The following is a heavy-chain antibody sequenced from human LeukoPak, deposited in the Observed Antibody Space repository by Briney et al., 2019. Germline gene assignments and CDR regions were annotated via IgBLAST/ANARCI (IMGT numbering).Heavy chain of an antibody. J-gene: IGHJ4*02. D-gene: IGHD5-24*01. CDR3: AKDLRRDGYNLHY. CDR1: GFTFSSYG. CDR2: IRYDGSNK. Sequence: PGGSLRLSCAASGFTFSSYGMSWVRQAPGKGLEWVAFIRYDGSNKYYADSVKGRFTISRDNSKNTLYLQMNSLRAEDTAVYYCAKDLRRDGYNLHYWGQGTLVTVSS. V-gene: IGHV3-30*02.